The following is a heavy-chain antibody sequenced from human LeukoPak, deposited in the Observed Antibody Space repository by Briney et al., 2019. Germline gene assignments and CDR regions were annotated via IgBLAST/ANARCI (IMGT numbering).Heavy chain of an antibody. Sequence: ASVKVSRKASGYTFTGYYMHWVRRAPGQGLEWMGWINPNSGGTNYAQKFQGRVTMTRDTSISTAYMELSRLRSDDTAVYYCARDKVYCTNGVCYSTPFDYWGQGTLVTVSS. CDR3: ARDKVYCTNGVCYSTPFDY. D-gene: IGHD2-8*01. CDR2: INPNSGGT. CDR1: GYTFTGYY. J-gene: IGHJ4*02. V-gene: IGHV1-2*02.